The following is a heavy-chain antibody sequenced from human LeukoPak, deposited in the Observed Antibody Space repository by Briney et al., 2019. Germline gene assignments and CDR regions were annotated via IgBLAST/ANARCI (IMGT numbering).Heavy chain of an antibody. V-gene: IGHV3-64D*06. CDR3: VKVMWDTVMAGYFDY. CDR2: ISSNGRST. J-gene: IGHJ4*02. D-gene: IGHD5-18*01. Sequence: GGSLRLSCSASGFTFSTYAMHWVRQAPGKGLEYFSAISSNGRSTYYADSMKGRFTISRDNSKNTLYLQMSSLRGEDTAVYYCVKVMWDTVMAGYFDYWGQGTLVTVSS. CDR1: GFTFSTYA.